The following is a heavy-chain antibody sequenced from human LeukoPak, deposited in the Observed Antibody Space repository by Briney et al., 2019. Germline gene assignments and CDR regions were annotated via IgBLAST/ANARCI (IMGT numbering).Heavy chain of an antibody. D-gene: IGHD3-10*01. CDR1: GGTFSSYA. V-gene: IGHV1-69*04. J-gene: IGHJ4*02. CDR3: ASQLAGSYYAVSDY. Sequence: GASVTVSCKASGGTFSSYAISWVRQAPGQGLEWMGRIIPILGIASYAQEFQGRVTMTRDTSTSTVYMELSSLRSEDTAVYYCASQLAGSYYAVSDYWGQGTLVTVSS. CDR2: IIPILGIA.